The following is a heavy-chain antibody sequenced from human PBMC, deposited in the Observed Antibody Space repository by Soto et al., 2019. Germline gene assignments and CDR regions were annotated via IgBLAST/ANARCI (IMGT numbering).Heavy chain of an antibody. CDR2: ISSSGNII. Sequence: QVQLVESGGGLVKTGGSLRIVCEASGFTFSDYYMSWVRQAPGKGLEWVSYISSSGNIIYYADSVKGRFTISRDNAKNSVYLQMNGLRAEDTALYFFAKMSSENYYDPVFSWGQGTLVTVSS. J-gene: IGHJ4*02. V-gene: IGHV3-11*01. CDR1: GFTFSDYY. CDR3: AKMSSENYYDPVFS. D-gene: IGHD3-22*01.